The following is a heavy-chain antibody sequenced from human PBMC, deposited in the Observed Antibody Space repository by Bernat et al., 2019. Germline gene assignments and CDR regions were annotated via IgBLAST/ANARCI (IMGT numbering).Heavy chain of an antibody. CDR3: ARVAHYYDSSGYPGPSHLFDY. CDR2: IKQDGSEK. J-gene: IGHJ4*02. V-gene: IGHV3-7*04. CDR1: GFTFSSYW. Sequence: EVQLVESGGGLVQPGGSLRLSCAASGFTFSSYWMSWVRQAPGNGLEWVANIKQDGSEKYYVDSVKGRFTISRDNAKNSLYLQMNSLRAEDTAVYYCARVAHYYDSSGYPGPSHLFDYWGQGTLVTVSS. D-gene: IGHD3-22*01.